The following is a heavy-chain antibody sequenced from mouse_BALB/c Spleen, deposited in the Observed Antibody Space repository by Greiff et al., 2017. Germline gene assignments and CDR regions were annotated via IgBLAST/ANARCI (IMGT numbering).Heavy chain of an antibody. CDR3: ARSSGNYDWYFDV. CDR2: ILPGSGST. D-gene: IGHD2-1*01. J-gene: IGHJ1*01. CDR1: GYTFSSYW. V-gene: IGHV1-9*01. Sequence: VQLQQSGAELMKPGASVKISCKATGYTFSSYWIEWVKQRPGHGLEWIGEILPGSGSTNYNEKFKGKATFTADTSSNTAYMQLSSLTSEDSAVYYCARSSGNYDWYFDVWGAGTKVTVSS.